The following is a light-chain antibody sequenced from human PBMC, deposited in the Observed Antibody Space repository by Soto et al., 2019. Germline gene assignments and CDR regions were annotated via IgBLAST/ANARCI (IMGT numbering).Light chain of an antibody. CDR1: STNIGDNY. CDR2: DND. V-gene: IGLV1-51*01. Sequence: QSVLTQPTSVSAAPGQRVTISCSGSSTNIGDNYVSWYQHLPGTAPKLVVYDNDRRPSELPGRFSGSKSGTSATLVITALQTGDEADYYCGKWHDSLVSYVFGNGTTVIVL. J-gene: IGLJ1*01. CDR3: GKWHDSLVSYV.